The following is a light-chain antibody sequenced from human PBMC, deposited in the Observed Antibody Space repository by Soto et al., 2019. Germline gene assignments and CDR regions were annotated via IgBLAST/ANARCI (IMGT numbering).Light chain of an antibody. V-gene: IGKV1-5*01. J-gene: IGKJ5*01. CDR3: QQYNSHPEIT. Sequence: DIQMTQSPSTLSASVGDRVTITCRASQSISSWLAWYQQKPGKAPKLLIYDASSLESGVPSRFSGSGSGTEFTLTISSLQPDDFATYYCQQYNSHPEITFGQGTRLEIK. CDR1: QSISSW. CDR2: DAS.